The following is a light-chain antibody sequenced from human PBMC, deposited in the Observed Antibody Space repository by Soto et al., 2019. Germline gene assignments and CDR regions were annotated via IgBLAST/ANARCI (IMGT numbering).Light chain of an antibody. CDR3: AAWDDSLNALV. CDR1: WSIIGGNT. Sequence: QSVLTQPPSASGTPGQRVTISCSGSWSIIGGNTVNWYQQVPGTAPKVLTHSNNQRPSGVPDRFSGSKSGTSASLAISGLQSEDEADYYCAAWDDSLNALVFGGGTKLTVL. J-gene: IGLJ3*02. V-gene: IGLV1-44*01. CDR2: SNN.